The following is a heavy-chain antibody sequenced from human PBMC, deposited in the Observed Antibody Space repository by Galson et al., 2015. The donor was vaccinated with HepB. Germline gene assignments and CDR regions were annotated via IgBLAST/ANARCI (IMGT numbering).Heavy chain of an antibody. CDR2: ISYDGSNK. CDR3: ARDLSTVTTPVTYGMDV. CDR1: GFTFSSYS. D-gene: IGHD4-17*01. J-gene: IGHJ6*02. V-gene: IGHV3-30*03. Sequence: SLRLSCAASGFTFSSYSMHWVRQAPGKGLEWVAVISYDGSNKYYADSVKGRFTISRDNSKNTLYLQMNSLRAEDTAVYYCARDLSTVTTPVTYGMDVWGQG.